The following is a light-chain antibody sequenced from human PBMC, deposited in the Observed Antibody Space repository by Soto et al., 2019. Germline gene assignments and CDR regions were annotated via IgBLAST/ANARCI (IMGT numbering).Light chain of an antibody. CDR2: AAS. Sequence: DIQMTQSPSSLSASVGDRVTITCRASQSISTNLNWFQQKPGKAPKLLIYAASSLQSGVPSRFSGSGSGTDFTLTNSSLQPEDSTTYYCQQSYSTRPFGQGTKVDIK. V-gene: IGKV1-39*01. CDR1: QSISTN. CDR3: QQSYSTRP. J-gene: IGKJ1*01.